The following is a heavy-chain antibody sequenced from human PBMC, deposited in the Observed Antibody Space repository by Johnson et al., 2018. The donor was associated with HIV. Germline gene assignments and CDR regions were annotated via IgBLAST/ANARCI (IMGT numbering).Heavy chain of an antibody. D-gene: IGHD4-23*01. CDR1: GFTFSNVW. Sequence: VQLVESGGGLVQPGGSLRLSCAASGFTFSNVWMSWVRQAPGKGLEWVGRIKRKIEAEATDYAAPVKGRFTISRDDSKNTLFLQMSSLKTDDTAVYYCTTKTTVVTLGFDIWGQGTMVTVSS. V-gene: IGHV3-15*01. J-gene: IGHJ3*02. CDR3: TTKTTVVTLGFDI. CDR2: IKRKIEAEAT.